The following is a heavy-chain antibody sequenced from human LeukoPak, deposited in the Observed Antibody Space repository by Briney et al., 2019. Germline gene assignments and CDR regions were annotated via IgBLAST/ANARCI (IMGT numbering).Heavy chain of an antibody. CDR3: ARAGQLNY. J-gene: IGHJ4*02. Sequence: GGSLRLSCVGSGFTFSGYWMNWIRQAPGRGLEWVAKIEEDGSAKYYMDSVKGRFSIYRDNAKNSLYLQMYSLRAEDTAMYYCARAGQLNYWGQGTLVTVSS. V-gene: IGHV3-7*05. CDR1: GFTFSGYW. CDR2: IEEDGSAK. D-gene: IGHD6-13*01.